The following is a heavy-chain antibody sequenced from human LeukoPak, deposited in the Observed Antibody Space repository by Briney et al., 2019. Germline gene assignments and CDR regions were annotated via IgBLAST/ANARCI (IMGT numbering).Heavy chain of an antibody. D-gene: IGHD3-3*01. J-gene: IGHJ4*02. CDR1: GYTFTGYY. Sequence: ASVKVSCKASGYTFTGYYLRWVRQAPGQGLDWMGWVNPNSGDTYYAQKFHGRVTMTRDTSITTAYMELSSLRSDDTAAYYCARTILWSAYSPHDYWGQGTLVTVSS. CDR3: ARTILWSAYSPHDY. CDR2: VNPNSGDT. V-gene: IGHV1-2*02.